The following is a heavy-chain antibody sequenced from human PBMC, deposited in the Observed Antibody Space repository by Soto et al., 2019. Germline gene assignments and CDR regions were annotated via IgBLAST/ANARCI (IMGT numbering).Heavy chain of an antibody. CDR2: ISYDGSSK. J-gene: IGHJ4*02. Sequence: GGSLRLSCAASGFTFSNYVMQWVRQAPGKGLEWVAVISYDGSSKFYADSEGRFTISRDNSKNTLYLQMNSLRAEDTAVYYCTNGRRQQPPLDWGQGTLVTVSS. CDR3: TNGRRQQPPLD. CDR1: GFTFSNYV. V-gene: IGHV3-30*18. D-gene: IGHD6-13*01.